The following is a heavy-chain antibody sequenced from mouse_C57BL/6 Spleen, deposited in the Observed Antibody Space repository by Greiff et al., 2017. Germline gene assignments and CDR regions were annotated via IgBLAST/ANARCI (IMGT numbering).Heavy chain of an antibody. D-gene: IGHD2-4*01. J-gene: IGHJ4*01. CDR3: ATGNYYYYYDGYAMDY. Sequence: VQLQQPGAELVKPGASVQVSCKASGYTFTSYWMHWVKQRPGQGLEWIGRIHPSDSDTNYNQKFKGKATLTVDKSSSTAYMQLSSLTSEDSAVYYCATGNYYYYYDGYAMDYWGQGTSVTVSS. V-gene: IGHV1-74*01. CDR1: GYTFTSYW. CDR2: IHPSDSDT.